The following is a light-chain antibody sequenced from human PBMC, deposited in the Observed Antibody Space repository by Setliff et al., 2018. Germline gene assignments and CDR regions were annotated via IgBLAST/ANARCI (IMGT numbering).Light chain of an antibody. J-gene: IGLJ1*01. CDR1: SSDVGGYNY. V-gene: IGLV2-8*01. Sequence: QSALTQPPSASGSPGQSVTISCTGTSSDVGGYNYVSRYQQHPGKAPKLMIYEVSKRPSGVPDRFSGSKSGNTASLTVSGLQAEDEADYYCSSYAGSNTPDVFGTGTKVTVL. CDR3: SSYAGSNTPDV. CDR2: EVS.